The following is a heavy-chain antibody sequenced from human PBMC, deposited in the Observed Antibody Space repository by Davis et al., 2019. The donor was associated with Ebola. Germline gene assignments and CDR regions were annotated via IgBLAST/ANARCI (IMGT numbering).Heavy chain of an antibody. CDR1: GGSFSGYY. CDR3: ARNRKQQLVLIYYYYGMDV. CDR2: INHSGST. V-gene: IGHV4-34*01. Sequence: SETLSLTCAVYGGSFSGYYWSWIRQPPGKGLEWIGEINHSGSTNYNPSLKSRVTISVDTSKNQFSLKLSSVTAADTAVYYCARNRKQQLVLIYYYYGMDVWGQGTTVTVSS. D-gene: IGHD6-13*01. J-gene: IGHJ6*02.